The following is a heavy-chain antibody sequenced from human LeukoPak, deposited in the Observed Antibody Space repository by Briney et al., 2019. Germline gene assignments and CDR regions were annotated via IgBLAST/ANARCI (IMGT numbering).Heavy chain of an antibody. D-gene: IGHD5-24*01. V-gene: IGHV5-51*01. CDR1: EDTFTSYW. CDR2: IYPGDSDT. J-gene: IGHJ3*02. CDR3: ARRDGYNSDAFDI. Sequence: GESLKISCKGSEDTFTSYWIGWVRQMPGKGLEWMGIIYPGDSDTRYSPSFQGQVTISADKSISTAYLQWSSLKASDTAMYYCARRDGYNSDAFDIWGQGTMVTVSS.